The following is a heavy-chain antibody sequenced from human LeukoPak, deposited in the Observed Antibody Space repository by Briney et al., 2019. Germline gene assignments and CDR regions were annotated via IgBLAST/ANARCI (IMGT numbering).Heavy chain of an antibody. CDR1: GFTFSTYW. D-gene: IGHD3-10*01. CDR3: ASYYGSGSHFDY. Sequence: GGSLRLYCAASGFTFSTYWMSWVRQAPGKGLEWEANINQDGSEKYYVDSVKGRFTISRDNAKNSLYLQMNSLRAEDTAVYYCASYYGSGSHFDYWGQGTLVTVSP. J-gene: IGHJ4*02. V-gene: IGHV3-7*01. CDR2: INQDGSEK.